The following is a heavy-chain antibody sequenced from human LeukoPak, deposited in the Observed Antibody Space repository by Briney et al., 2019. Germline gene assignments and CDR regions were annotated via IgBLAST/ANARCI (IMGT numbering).Heavy chain of an antibody. Sequence: GGSLRLSCAASGSIFGSYGMHWVRQAPGKGLEWVAVIWYDGSKEFYADSVKGRFTISRDNSKNRLSLRMNSLRAEDTAMYYCVGASAEGYFDSWGQGTLVTVSA. V-gene: IGHV3-33*01. D-gene: IGHD2-2*01. CDR3: VGASAEGYFDS. CDR1: GSIFGSYG. J-gene: IGHJ4*02. CDR2: IWYDGSKE.